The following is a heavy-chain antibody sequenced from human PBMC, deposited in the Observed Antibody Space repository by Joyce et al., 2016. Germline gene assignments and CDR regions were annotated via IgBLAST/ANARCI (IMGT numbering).Heavy chain of an antibody. CDR1: GFTVSTNY. Sequence: EVLLVESGGNLIQPGGSLRLSCVASGFTVSTNYMRWVRQAPGKGLEWLSVRYGGGSTYYAGSVKGRLTVSTDISQNILYLQMNSLRAEDTAVYYCASGRSGSYYYYWGQGTLVTVSS. CDR2: RYGGGST. D-gene: IGHD1-26*01. CDR3: ASGRSGSYYYY. J-gene: IGHJ4*02. V-gene: IGHV3-53*01.